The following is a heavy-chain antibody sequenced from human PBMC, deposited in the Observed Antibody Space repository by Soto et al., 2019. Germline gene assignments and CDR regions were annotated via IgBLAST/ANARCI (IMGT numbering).Heavy chain of an antibody. Sequence: GESLKISCKGSGYSFTSYWISWVRERPGKGLEWMGRIDPSDSYTNYSPSFQGHVTISADKSISTAYLQWSSLKASDTAMYYCARTSAADTSSFGMDVRGQGNTLTVSS. V-gene: IGHV5-10-1*01. CDR3: ARTSAADTSSFGMDV. CDR2: IDPSDSYT. D-gene: IGHD6-13*01. CDR1: GYSFTSYW. J-gene: IGHJ6*02.